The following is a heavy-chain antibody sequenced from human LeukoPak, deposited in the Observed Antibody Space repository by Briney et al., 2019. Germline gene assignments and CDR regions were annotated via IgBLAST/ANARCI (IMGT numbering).Heavy chain of an antibody. CDR2: ISSDGSIE. CDR3: ARDHQYSSSWYKDYFDY. V-gene: IGHV3-30-3*01. J-gene: IGHJ4*02. CDR1: GFMFSSYA. D-gene: IGHD6-13*01. Sequence: GGSLRLSCAASGFMFSSYAMHWVRQAPGKGLEWVAVISSDGSIEYYPDSVKGRFTISRDNSKNTLYLHMNSLRGEDTAVYYCARDHQYSSSWYKDYFDYWGQGTLVTVS.